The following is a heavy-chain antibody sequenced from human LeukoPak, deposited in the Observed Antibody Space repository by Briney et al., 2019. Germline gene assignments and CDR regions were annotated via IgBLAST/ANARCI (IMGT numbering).Heavy chain of an antibody. Sequence: SETLSLTCAVSGGSISSSNWWSWVRQPPGKGLEWIGEIYHSGSTNYNPSLKSRVTISVDTSKNQFSLKLSSVTAADTAVYYCARVRMIAAADYWGQGTLVTVSS. V-gene: IGHV4-4*02. CDR3: ARVRMIAAADY. CDR2: IYHSGST. D-gene: IGHD6-13*01. CDR1: GGSISSSNW. J-gene: IGHJ4*02.